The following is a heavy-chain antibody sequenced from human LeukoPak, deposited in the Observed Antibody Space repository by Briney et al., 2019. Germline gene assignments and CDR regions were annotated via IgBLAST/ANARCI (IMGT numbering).Heavy chain of an antibody. Sequence: GGSLRLSCAASGFTFSSYGMHWVRQAPGKGLEWVAVIWYDGSNKYYADSVKGRFTISRDNSKNTLYLQMNSLRAEDTAVYYCARARGSGTYYFDYWGQGTLVTVSS. V-gene: IGHV3-33*01. CDR3: ARARGSGTYYFDY. D-gene: IGHD1-26*01. CDR2: IWYDGSNK. J-gene: IGHJ4*02. CDR1: GFTFSSYG.